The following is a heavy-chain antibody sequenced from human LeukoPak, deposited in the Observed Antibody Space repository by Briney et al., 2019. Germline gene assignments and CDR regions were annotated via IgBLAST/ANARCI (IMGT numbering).Heavy chain of an antibody. Sequence: ASVKLSCKASGYTFDNYGISWGRQAPGQGLEWMGWISAYNGNTNYAQNLQGRVTMTTDTSTSTAYMELRSLRSDDTAVYYCARGTMIVVDPADYWGQGTLVTVSS. CDR2: ISAYNGNT. CDR3: ARGTMIVVDPADY. V-gene: IGHV1-18*01. D-gene: IGHD3-22*01. CDR1: GYTFDNYG. J-gene: IGHJ4*02.